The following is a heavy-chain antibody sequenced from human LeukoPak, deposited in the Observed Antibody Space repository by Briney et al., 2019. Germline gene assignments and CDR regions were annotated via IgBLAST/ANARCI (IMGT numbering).Heavy chain of an antibody. D-gene: IGHD6-13*01. CDR2: IYHSGSA. CDR3: ARDPFIAPPEY. J-gene: IGHJ4*02. CDR1: GGSISSSGYY. Sequence: SETLSLTCTVSGGSISSSGYYWSWMRQPPGKGLEWIGYIYHSGSAYYNPSLKSRVTISIDRSKNQFSLKLSSVTAADTAVYYCARDPFIAPPEYWGQGTLVTVSS. V-gene: IGHV4-30-2*01.